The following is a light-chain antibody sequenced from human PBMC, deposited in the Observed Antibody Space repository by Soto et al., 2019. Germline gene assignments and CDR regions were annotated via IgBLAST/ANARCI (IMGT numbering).Light chain of an antibody. J-gene: IGKJ4*01. V-gene: IGKV3D-20*02. CDR1: QSVSSNY. CDR2: CAS. CDR3: QQRSNWPLT. Sequence: ALTQSPGTLSSSPGEGATLSCRASQSVSSNYFAWYQQKPGQAPRLLIYCASSRATGIPDRFSGSGSGTDFTLTISRLEPEDFAVYYCQQRSNWPLTFGGGTKVDIK.